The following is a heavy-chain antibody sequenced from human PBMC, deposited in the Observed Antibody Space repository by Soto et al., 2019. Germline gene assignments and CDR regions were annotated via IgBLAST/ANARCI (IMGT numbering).Heavy chain of an antibody. CDR1: GYTFTSYG. CDR2: ISAYNGNT. Sequence: ASVKVSCKASGYTFTSYGISWVRQAPGQGLEWMGWISAYNGNTNYAQKLQGRVTMTTDTSTSTAYMELRSLRSDDTAVYYCARDIVVVPAAMPGIAARPVNPMPFDYWGQGTLVTVSS. CDR3: ARDIVVVPAAMPGIAARPVNPMPFDY. J-gene: IGHJ4*02. V-gene: IGHV1-18*01. D-gene: IGHD2-2*01.